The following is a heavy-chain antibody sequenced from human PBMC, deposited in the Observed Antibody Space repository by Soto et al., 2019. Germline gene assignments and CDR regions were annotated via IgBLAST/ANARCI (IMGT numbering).Heavy chain of an antibody. CDR3: ATITIFGVVISGGDY. D-gene: IGHD3-3*01. Sequence: QVQLVQSGAEVKKPGASVKVSCKASGYTFTSYGISWVRQAPGQGLEWMGWISAYNGNTNYAQKLQGRVTMTTDTSTSTAYMELRSLISDDTAVYYCATITIFGVVISGGDYWGQGTLVTVSS. CDR1: GYTFTSYG. V-gene: IGHV1-18*01. J-gene: IGHJ4*02. CDR2: ISAYNGNT.